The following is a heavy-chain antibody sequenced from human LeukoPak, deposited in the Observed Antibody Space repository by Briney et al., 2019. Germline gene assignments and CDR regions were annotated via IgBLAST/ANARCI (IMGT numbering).Heavy chain of an antibody. D-gene: IGHD6-13*01. J-gene: IGHJ6*03. Sequence: ASVKVSCKASGYTFTSYYMHWVRQAPGQGLEWMGIINPSGGSTSYAQKFQGRVTMTRDTSTSTVYMELSSLRSEDTAVYYCASSIAAADTPSYYYYYMDVWGKGTTVTVSS. CDR3: ASSIAAADTPSYYYYYMDV. CDR2: INPSGGST. V-gene: IGHV1-46*03. CDR1: GYTFTSYY.